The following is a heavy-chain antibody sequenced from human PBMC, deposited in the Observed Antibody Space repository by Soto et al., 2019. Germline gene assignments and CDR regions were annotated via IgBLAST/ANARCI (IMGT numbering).Heavy chain of an antibody. J-gene: IGHJ5*02. Sequence: QGQLEQSGAEVKKPGASVNVSCQASGFSFPIFFLHWVRQAPGHGLEWMGVINPSGSSTTYAQRFQGRLPMTRDTSTNTVYMELNTLISEDTAVYYGARALNWNDPPLGPWGQGTLVTVSS. CDR1: GFSFPIFF. D-gene: IGHD1-1*01. V-gene: IGHV1-46*01. CDR3: ARALNWNDPPLGP. CDR2: INPSGSST.